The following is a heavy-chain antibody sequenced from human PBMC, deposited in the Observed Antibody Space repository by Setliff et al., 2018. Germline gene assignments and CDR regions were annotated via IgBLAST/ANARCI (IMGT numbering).Heavy chain of an antibody. J-gene: IGHJ6*03. Sequence: SETLSLTCTVSGDSISRAKYYWSWIRQSAGKGLECIGRIYIDGSTKYNPPLNSRVTLLIDTAKNQISLRLSSVTAADTAVYFCARVTGFSYMDVWGKGTTVTVSS. CDR1: GDSISRAKYY. V-gene: IGHV4-61*02. D-gene: IGHD3-3*01. CDR2: IYIDGST. CDR3: ARVTGFSYMDV.